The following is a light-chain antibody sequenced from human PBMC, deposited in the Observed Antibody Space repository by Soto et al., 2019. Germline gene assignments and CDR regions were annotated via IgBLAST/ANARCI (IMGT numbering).Light chain of an antibody. Sequence: DIPMTQSPSTLSASVGDRVTITCRASQSINSWLAWYQQKPGKAPKLLIYQASILQSAVPSRFSGSGSGTEFTLTISGLQPDDFATYYCQQYDFQGTFGQGTKVEIK. V-gene: IGKV1-5*03. CDR1: QSINSW. CDR3: QQYDFQGT. J-gene: IGKJ1*01. CDR2: QAS.